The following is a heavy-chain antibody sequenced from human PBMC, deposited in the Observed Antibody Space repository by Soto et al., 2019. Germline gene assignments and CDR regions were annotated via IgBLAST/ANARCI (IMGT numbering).Heavy chain of an antibody. J-gene: IGHJ5*02. CDR1: GGSISSGGYS. Sequence: QLQLQESGSGLVKPSQTLSLTCAVSGGSISSGGYSWSWIRQPPGKGLEWIGYIYHSGSTYYNPSLQSPITVSVDRSKNQFSLKLISVTAAHTAVHYRARVLDRWGQGTLVTVSS. V-gene: IGHV4-30-2*01. CDR3: ARVLDR. CDR2: IYHSGST.